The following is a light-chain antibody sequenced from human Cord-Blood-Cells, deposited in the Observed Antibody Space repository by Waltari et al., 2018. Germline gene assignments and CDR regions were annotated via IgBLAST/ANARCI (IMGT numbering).Light chain of an antibody. CDR2: AAS. J-gene: IGKJ3*01. CDR1: QGISSY. Sequence: AIRITQSPSSLSASTGDRVTITCRASQGISSYLAWYQQKPGKVPKLLIYAASTLQSGVPSRFSGSGSGTDFTLTISCLQSEDFATYYCQQYYSYPFTFGPGTKVDIK. V-gene: IGKV1-8*01. CDR3: QQYYSYPFT.